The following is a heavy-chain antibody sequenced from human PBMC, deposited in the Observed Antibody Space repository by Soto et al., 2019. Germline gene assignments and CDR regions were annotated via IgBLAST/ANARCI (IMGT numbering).Heavy chain of an antibody. CDR2: IIPIFGTA. CDR1: GGTFSSYA. J-gene: IGHJ5*02. Sequence: ASGKVSCKASGGTFSSYAISWVRQAPGQGLEWMGGIIPIFGTANYAQKFQGRVTITADESTSTAYMELSSLRSEDTAVYYCARDQVDTAMVEFDPWGQGTLVTVSS. CDR3: ARDQVDTAMVEFDP. V-gene: IGHV1-69*13. D-gene: IGHD5-18*01.